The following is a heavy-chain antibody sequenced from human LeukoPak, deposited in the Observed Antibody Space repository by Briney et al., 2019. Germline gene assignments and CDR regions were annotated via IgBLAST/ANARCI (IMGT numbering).Heavy chain of an antibody. CDR3: ARDRHYYGSGSYSSRWFDP. D-gene: IGHD3-10*01. V-gene: IGHV4-39*07. Sequence: SETLSLTCTVSGGSISSSSYYWGWIRQPPGKGLEWIGSIYYSGSTYYNPSLKSRVTISVDTSKNQFSLKLSSVTAADTAVYYCARDRHYYGSGSYSSRWFDPWGQGTLVTVSS. CDR1: GGSISSSSYY. J-gene: IGHJ5*02. CDR2: IYYSGST.